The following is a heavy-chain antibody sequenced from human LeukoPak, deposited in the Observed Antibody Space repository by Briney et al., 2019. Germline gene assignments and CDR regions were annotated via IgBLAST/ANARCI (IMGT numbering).Heavy chain of an antibody. CDR2: IIPIFGTA. CDR1: GGTFSSYA. J-gene: IGHJ4*02. CDR3: ARGLTVTTDRDY. V-gene: IGHV1-69*13. Sequence: SVKVSCKASGGTFSSYAVSWVRQAPGQGLEWMGGIIPIFGTANYAQKFQGRVTITADESTSTAYMELSSLRSEDTAVYYCARGLTVTTDRDYWGQGTLVTVSS. D-gene: IGHD4-17*01.